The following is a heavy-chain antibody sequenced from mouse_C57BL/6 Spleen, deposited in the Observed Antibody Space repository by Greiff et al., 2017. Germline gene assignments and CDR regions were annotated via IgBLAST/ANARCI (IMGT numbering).Heavy chain of an antibody. J-gene: IGHJ4*01. D-gene: IGHD2-4*01. Sequence: VKLQQPGAELVKPGASVKLSCKASGYTFTSYWMQWVKQRPGQGLEWIGEIDPSDSYTNYNQKFKGKATLTVDTSSSTAYMQLSSLTSEDSAVYYCARKDDYDGYYAMDYWGQGTSVTVSS. CDR1: GYTFTSYW. CDR3: ARKDDYDGYYAMDY. CDR2: IDPSDSYT. V-gene: IGHV1-50*01.